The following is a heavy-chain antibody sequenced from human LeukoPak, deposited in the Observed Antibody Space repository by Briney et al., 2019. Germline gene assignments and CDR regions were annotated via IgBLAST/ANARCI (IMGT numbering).Heavy chain of an antibody. CDR1: GGSISSSSYY. D-gene: IGHD5-18*01. CDR2: IYYSGST. J-gene: IGHJ5*02. CDR3: ARCNIGYGQVANRFDP. Sequence: SETLSLTCTVSGGSISSSSYYWGWIRQPPGKGLEWIGSIYYSGSTYYNPSLKSRVTISVDTSKNQFSLKLSSVTAADTAVYYCARCNIGYGQVANRFDPWGQGTLVTVSS. V-gene: IGHV4-39*01.